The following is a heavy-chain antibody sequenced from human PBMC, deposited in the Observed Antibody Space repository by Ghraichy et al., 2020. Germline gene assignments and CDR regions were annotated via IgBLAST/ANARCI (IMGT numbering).Heavy chain of an antibody. CDR3: ATTTMLYYYYALDV. J-gene: IGHJ6*01. V-gene: IGHV4-30-4*07. Sequence: SETLSLTCAVSGDSIDNGGYSWMWIRQPPGKGLEWIGFYSYSGTIEYNPSLKSRVSISVDTAKNHFSLKMTSVTAADTATYYCATTTMLYYYYALDVWGQGTTVTVSS. CDR1: GDSIDNGGYS. CDR2: YSYSGTI. D-gene: IGHD4-11*01.